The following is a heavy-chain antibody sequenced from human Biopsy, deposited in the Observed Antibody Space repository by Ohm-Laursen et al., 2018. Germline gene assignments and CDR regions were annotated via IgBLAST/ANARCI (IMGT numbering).Heavy chain of an antibody. CDR3: ATKLTGYFHH. Sequence: GASVKVSCNAPGGTFSNYGVNWVRQAPGQGLEWLGGNIPILGTGNYAQKFQDRVTVAADTSTSTATMELRSLRPDDTAVYYCATKLTGYFHHWGQGTLVSVSS. D-gene: IGHD3-9*01. V-gene: IGHV1-69*06. CDR1: GGTFSNYG. CDR2: NIPILGTG. J-gene: IGHJ1*01.